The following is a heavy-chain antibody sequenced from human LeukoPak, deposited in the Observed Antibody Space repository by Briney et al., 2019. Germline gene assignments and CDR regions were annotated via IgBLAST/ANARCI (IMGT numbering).Heavy chain of an antibody. CDR2: IYHTGGT. J-gene: IGHJ5*01. Sequence: SETLSLICAVSGDSVSSHSGWNWVRQPPGKGLEWIGEIYHTGGTNYNASLKSRVTISVDKSKNQFSLKLSSVTDADTAVYYCAGNSGWFTDSWGGRSLVIVSS. CDR1: GDSVSSHSG. D-gene: IGHD6-19*01. V-gene: IGHV4-4*02. CDR3: AGNSGWFTDS.